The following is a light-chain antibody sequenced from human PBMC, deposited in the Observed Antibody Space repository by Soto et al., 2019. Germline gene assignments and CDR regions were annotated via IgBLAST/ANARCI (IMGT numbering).Light chain of an antibody. Sequence: QSVLTQPASVSGSPGQSITISCTGTSSDVGGYNYVSWYQQHPGKAPKLMIYDVSNRPSGVSNRFSGSKSGNTASLTISGLQAEDEADYYCSSYTSSSIYVVFGGGPKLTFL. J-gene: IGLJ2*01. CDR1: SSDVGGYNY. V-gene: IGLV2-14*01. CDR2: DVS. CDR3: SSYTSSSIYVV.